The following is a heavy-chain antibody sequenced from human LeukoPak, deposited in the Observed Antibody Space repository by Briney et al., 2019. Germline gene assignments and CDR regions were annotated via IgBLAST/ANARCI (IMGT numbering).Heavy chain of an antibody. J-gene: IGHJ4*02. Sequence: GGSLRPSCAASGFTFSSYAMSWVRQAPGKGLEWVSAISGSGGSTYYADSVKGRFTISRDNSKNTLYLQMNSLRAEDTAVYYRAKDNSIAVAGYDYWGQGTLVTVSS. CDR2: ISGSGGST. D-gene: IGHD6-19*01. CDR3: AKDNSIAVAGYDY. CDR1: GFTFSSYA. V-gene: IGHV3-23*01.